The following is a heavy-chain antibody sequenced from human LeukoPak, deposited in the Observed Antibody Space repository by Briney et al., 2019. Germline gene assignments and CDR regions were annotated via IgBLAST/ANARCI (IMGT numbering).Heavy chain of an antibody. J-gene: IGHJ6*02. CDR2: IIPIFGTA. Sequence: GSSVKVSCEASGGTFSSYAISWVRQAPGQGLEWMGGIIPIFGTANYAQKFQGRVTITADESTSTAYMELSSLRSEDTAVYYCARGASGESYYDFWSGYFYGMDVWGQGTTVTVSS. D-gene: IGHD3-3*01. V-gene: IGHV1-69*01. CDR3: ARGASGESYYDFWSGYFYGMDV. CDR1: GGTFSSYA.